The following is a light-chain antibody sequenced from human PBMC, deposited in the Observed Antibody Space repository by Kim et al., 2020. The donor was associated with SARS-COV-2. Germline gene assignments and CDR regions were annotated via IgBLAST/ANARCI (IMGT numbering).Light chain of an antibody. V-gene: IGKV1-39*01. CDR2: AAS. Sequence: DIQMTQSPSSLSASVGDRVTITCRASQSISSYLNWYQQKPGKAPKLLIYAASSLQSGDPSRFSGSGSGTDFTLTISSLQPEDFATYYCQQSYSTPWMFGQGTKVDI. CDR1: QSISSY. CDR3: QQSYSTPWM. J-gene: IGKJ1*01.